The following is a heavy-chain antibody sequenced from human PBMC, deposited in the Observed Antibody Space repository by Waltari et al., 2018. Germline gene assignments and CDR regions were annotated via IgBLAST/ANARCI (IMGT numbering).Heavy chain of an antibody. CDR2: IYSGGSST. CDR1: GFTFSSYA. D-gene: IGHD6-6*01. V-gene: IGHV3-23*03. Sequence: EVQLLESGGGLVQPGGSLRLSCAASGFTFSSYAMSWVRQAPGKGLEWVSVIYSGGSSTYYADSVKGRFTISRDNSKNTLYLQMNSLRAEDTAVYYCAKDGKSIFDYWGQGTLVTVSS. J-gene: IGHJ4*02. CDR3: AKDGKSIFDY.